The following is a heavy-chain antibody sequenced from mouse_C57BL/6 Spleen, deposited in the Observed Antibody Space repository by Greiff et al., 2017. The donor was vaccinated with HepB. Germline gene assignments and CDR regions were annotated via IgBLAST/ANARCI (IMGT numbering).Heavy chain of an antibody. CDR3: ARGRYAMDY. J-gene: IGHJ4*01. CDR2: ISNGGGST. Sequence: EVQLVESGGGLVQPGGSLKLSCAASGFTFSDYYMYWVRQTPEKRLEWVAYISNGGGSTYYPDTVKGRFTISRDNAKNTLYLQMSRLKSEDTAMYCCARGRYAMDYWGQGTSVTVSS. V-gene: IGHV5-12*01. CDR1: GFTFSDYY.